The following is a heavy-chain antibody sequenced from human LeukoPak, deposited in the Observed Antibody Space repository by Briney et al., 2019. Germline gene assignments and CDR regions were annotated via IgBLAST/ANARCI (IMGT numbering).Heavy chain of an antibody. CDR2: ISATGGST. V-gene: IGHV3-23*01. Sequence: QPGGSLRLSCAASGFTFSSYAMTWVRQAPGKGLEWVSLISATGGSTYYADSVKGRFTVSRDISTNTLYLQMNSLRAEDTAVYYCAKDAGYCGGDCYSYWGQGTLVTVSS. J-gene: IGHJ4*02. CDR1: GFTFSSYA. D-gene: IGHD2-21*02. CDR3: AKDAGYCGGDCYSY.